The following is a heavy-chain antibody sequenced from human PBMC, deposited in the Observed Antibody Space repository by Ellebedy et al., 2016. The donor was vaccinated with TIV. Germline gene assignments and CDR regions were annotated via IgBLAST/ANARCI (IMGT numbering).Heavy chain of an antibody. J-gene: IGHJ5*02. D-gene: IGHD3-22*01. CDR1: GFTFSSYA. CDR2: ISGSGGST. V-gene: IGHV3-23*01. Sequence: GGSLRLXXAASGFTFSSYAMSWVRQAPGKGLEWVSAISGSGGSTYYADSVKGRFTISRDNSKNTLYLQMNSLRAEDTAVYYCARGKEGYYYDSSGYYYVDWFDPWGQGTLVTVSS. CDR3: ARGKEGYYYDSSGYYYVDWFDP.